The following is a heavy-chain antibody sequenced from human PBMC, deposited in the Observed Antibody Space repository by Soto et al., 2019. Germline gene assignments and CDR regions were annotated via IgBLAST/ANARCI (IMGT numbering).Heavy chain of an antibody. CDR1: GYTFTSYD. D-gene: IGHD6-19*01. V-gene: IGHV1-18*01. CDR2: ISAYNGNT. J-gene: IGHJ4*02. Sequence: ASVKVSCKASGYTFTSYDITWVRQAPRQGPEWMGWISAYNGNTNYAQKLQGRVTMTTDTSTSTAYMELRSLRSDDTALYYCAKSGGWYSAIDYWGQGTLVTVSS. CDR3: AKSGGWYSAIDY.